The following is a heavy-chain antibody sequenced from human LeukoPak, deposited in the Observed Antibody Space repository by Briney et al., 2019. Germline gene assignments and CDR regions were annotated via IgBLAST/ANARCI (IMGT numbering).Heavy chain of an antibody. CDR1: GGSIYSHF. CDR2: TQTSGST. CDR3: ARLGYSGFADS. J-gene: IGHJ4*02. D-gene: IGHD5-12*01. V-gene: IGHV4-4*09. Sequence: SETLSLSCTVSGGSIYSHFWSWIRQPPGKGLEWIGSTQTSGSTNYSPSLKSRVTISGDTSKNQFFLTLRSVTAPDTAIYFCARLGYSGFADSWGQGTLVIVSS.